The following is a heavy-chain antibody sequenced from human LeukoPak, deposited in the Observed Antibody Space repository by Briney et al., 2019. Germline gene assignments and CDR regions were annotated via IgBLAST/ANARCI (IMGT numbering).Heavy chain of an antibody. V-gene: IGHV3-23*01. D-gene: IGHD2-2*01. CDR2: ISGSGGST. CDR3: AKSCSSTSCYVGYYYYYMDV. CDR1: GFTFSSYA. Sequence: GGSLRLSCAVSGFTFSSYAMSWVRQAPGKGLEWVSAISGSGGSTYYADSVKGRFTISRDNSKNTLYLQMNSLRAEDTAVYYCAKSCSSTSCYVGYYYYYMDVWGKGTTVTVSS. J-gene: IGHJ6*03.